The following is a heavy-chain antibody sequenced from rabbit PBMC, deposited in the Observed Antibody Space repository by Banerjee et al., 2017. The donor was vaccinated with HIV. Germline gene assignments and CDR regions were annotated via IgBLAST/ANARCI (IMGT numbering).Heavy chain of an antibody. CDR3: AREGGDSYDDYGDYFNL. CDR1: GFDLSGYYD. CDR2: IYNGDGST. D-gene: IGHD2-1*01. V-gene: IGHV1S40*01. Sequence: QQLVESGGGLVKPGASLTLTCKASGFDLSGYYDMCWVRQAPGKGLEWIAAIYNGDGSTYYANWVKGRFTISKTSSTTVTLQMTSLTAADTATYFCAREGGDSYDDYGDYFNLWGPGTLVTVS. J-gene: IGHJ4*01.